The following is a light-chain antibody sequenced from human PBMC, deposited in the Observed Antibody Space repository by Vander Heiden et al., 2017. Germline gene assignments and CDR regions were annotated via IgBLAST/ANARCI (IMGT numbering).Light chain of an antibody. Sequence: DIQMTQSPSSLSASVGDRVTITCRASQSIHDYLNWYQHKPGKAPKLLIYAASSLQSGVPSRFSGGGSGTDFTLTIDTLQTEDFATYYCQQSYSTPKTFGQGTKVEIK. CDR1: QSIHDY. J-gene: IGKJ1*01. V-gene: IGKV1-39*01. CDR2: AAS. CDR3: QQSYSTPKT.